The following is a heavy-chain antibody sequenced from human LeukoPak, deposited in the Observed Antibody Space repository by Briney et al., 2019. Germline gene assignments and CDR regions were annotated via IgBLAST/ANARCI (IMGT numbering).Heavy chain of an antibody. J-gene: IGHJ4*02. CDR1: GGSISSYY. CDR2: IYYSGST. CDR3: ARQQYASGNSYYLDY. D-gene: IGHD3-10*01. V-gene: IGHV4-59*08. Sequence: SETLSLTCTVSGGSISSYYWTWIRQPPGKGLEWIAYIYYSGSTNYNPSHKSRVTISVDTSKNQFSLKLSSVTAADTAIYYCARQQYASGNSYYLDYWGQGALVTVSS.